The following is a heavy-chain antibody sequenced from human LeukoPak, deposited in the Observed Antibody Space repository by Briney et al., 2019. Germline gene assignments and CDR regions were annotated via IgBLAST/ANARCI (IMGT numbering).Heavy chain of an antibody. CDR3: ASEVAGEYFDS. CDR2: ISTYSGNT. V-gene: IGHV1-18*01. D-gene: IGHD6-19*01. Sequence: GASVKVPCKAPDNTFTTNGISWFAQAPGQGPEWMGWISTYSGNTHYAQELQGRVTLTTDTSTSTAYMDLRSLRSDDTAVHFCASEVAGEYFDSWGQGTLVTVSS. CDR1: DNTFTTNG. J-gene: IGHJ4*02.